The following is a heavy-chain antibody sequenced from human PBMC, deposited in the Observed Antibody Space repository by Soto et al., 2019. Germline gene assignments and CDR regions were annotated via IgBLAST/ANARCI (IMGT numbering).Heavy chain of an antibody. CDR1: GFTFSSYG. V-gene: IGHV3-30*18. CDR3: GKSGGVSSCWYTPFDY. CDR2: ISYDGSNK. J-gene: IGHJ4*02. Sequence: QVQLVESGGGVVQPGRSLRLSCAASGFTFSSYGMHWVRQAPGKGLEWVAVISYDGSNKYYADSVKGRFTISRDNSKKPLYLQMNSLRDEDTAVYYGGKSGGVSSCWYTPFDYGGQGTLVTVCS. D-gene: IGHD6-19*01.